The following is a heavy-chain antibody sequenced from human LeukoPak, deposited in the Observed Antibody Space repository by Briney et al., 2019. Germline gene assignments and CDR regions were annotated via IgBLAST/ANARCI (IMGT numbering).Heavy chain of an antibody. D-gene: IGHD2/OR15-2a*01. V-gene: IGHV4-61*08. CDR3: AGHHPRNTVDF. CDR1: GGSISSGGYY. CDR2: ISDIGSI. J-gene: IGHJ4*02. Sequence: SETLSLTCAVSGGSISSGGYYWSWIRQPPGKGLEWIAYISDIGSINYNPSLKSRVTISLDTSKNQFSLKLSSVTAADTAVYYCAGHHPRNTVDFWGQGTLVTVSS.